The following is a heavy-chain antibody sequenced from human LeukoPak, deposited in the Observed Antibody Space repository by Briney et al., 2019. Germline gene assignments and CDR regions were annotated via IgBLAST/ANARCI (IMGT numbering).Heavy chain of an antibody. V-gene: IGHV3-7*03. Sequence: GGSLRLSCAASGFTFSRYWMSWFRQTPEKGLECVANIKQDGSDKFYVDSVRGRFTISRDNAKNSLYLQMNSLRVEDTALYYCARDPWADSSGFPLHHWGQGTLVTVSS. J-gene: IGHJ1*01. CDR1: GFTFSRYW. CDR2: IKQDGSDK. CDR3: ARDPWADSSGFPLHH. D-gene: IGHD3-22*01.